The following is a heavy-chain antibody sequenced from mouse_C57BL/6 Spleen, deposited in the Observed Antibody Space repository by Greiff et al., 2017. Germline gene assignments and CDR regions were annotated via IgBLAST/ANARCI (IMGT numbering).Heavy chain of an antibody. CDR3: ARSAYYYVSSYGAWFAY. Sequence: QVQLQQPGAELVMPGASVKLSCKASGYTFTSYWMHWVKQRPGQGLEWIGGIDPSDSYTNYNQKFKGKSTLTVDKSSSTAYMQLSSLTSEDSAVYDCARSAYYYVSSYGAWFAYWGQGTLVTVSA. CDR1: GYTFTSYW. CDR2: IDPSDSYT. J-gene: IGHJ3*01. D-gene: IGHD1-1*01. V-gene: IGHV1-69*01.